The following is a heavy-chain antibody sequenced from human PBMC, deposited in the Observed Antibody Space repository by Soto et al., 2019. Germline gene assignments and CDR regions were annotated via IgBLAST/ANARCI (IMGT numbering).Heavy chain of an antibody. D-gene: IGHD2-21*02. V-gene: IGHV3-48*02. Sequence: PGWSLRLSCASSGFIFISYSMNWVRQAPGKGLEWVSYISSSSTTIYYAGSVKGRFTISRDNAKNSLYLQMSSLRDEDTAVYYCARGCGGDCFRSDSWGQGTLVTVSS. J-gene: IGHJ4*02. CDR3: ARGCGGDCFRSDS. CDR2: ISSSSTTI. CDR1: GFIFISYS.